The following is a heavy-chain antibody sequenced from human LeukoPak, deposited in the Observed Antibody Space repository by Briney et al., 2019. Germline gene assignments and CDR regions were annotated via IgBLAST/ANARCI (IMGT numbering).Heavy chain of an antibody. J-gene: IGHJ4*02. CDR3: ARDPSNTSGYYVYHDY. D-gene: IGHD6-19*01. V-gene: IGHV1-18*01. Sequence: ASVTVSCKASGYTFNKYGISRVRQAPGQGLEWMGWISCYNGDTRYAQKFQGRVTMTKDTSTSTVHMELRSLRSDDTAVYYCARDPSNTSGYYVYHDYWGQGALVTVSS. CDR2: ISCYNGDT. CDR1: GYTFNKYG.